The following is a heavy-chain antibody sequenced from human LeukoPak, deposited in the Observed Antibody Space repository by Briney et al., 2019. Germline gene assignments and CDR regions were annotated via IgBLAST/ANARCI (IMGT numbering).Heavy chain of an antibody. D-gene: IGHD5-18*01. CDR2: ISGSNGNT. CDR1: GYTFTSYG. V-gene: IGHV1-18*01. CDR3: ARLARGYSYGDYFDY. J-gene: IGHJ4*02. Sequence: ASVKVSCKASGYTFTSYGISWVRQAPGQGLEWMGWISGSNGNTNYAQKLQGRVTMTTDTSTSTAYMELRSLRSDDTAVYYCARLARGYSYGDYFDYWGQGTLVTVSS.